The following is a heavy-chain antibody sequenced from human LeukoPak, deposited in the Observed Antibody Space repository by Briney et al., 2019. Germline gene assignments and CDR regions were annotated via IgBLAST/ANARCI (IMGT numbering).Heavy chain of an antibody. Sequence: SETLSLTCPVYDKSFTGYYWSWIRQPPGEGLEWIGEINHSGSTKCIPSLKSRVTISVDTSEIQFSLKLSSVTAADTAVYYCARDTPDYGDYVGIDYWGQGTLVTVSS. CDR3: ARDTPDYGDYVGIDY. D-gene: IGHD4-17*01. CDR2: INHSGST. J-gene: IGHJ4*02. CDR1: DKSFTGYY. V-gene: IGHV4-34*01.